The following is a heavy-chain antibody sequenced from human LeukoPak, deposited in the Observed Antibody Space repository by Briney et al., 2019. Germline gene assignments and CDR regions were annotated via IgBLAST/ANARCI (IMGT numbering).Heavy chain of an antibody. V-gene: IGHV3-9*01. CDR3: ASIVSSPGYCSSTSCYGYGMDV. CDR1: GFTFDDYA. D-gene: IGHD2-2*01. J-gene: IGHJ6*02. CDR2: ISWNSGSI. Sequence: GGSLRLSCAASGFTFDDYAMHWVRQAPGKGLEWVSGISWNSGSIGYADSVKGRFSISRDNAKNSLYLQMNSLRAEDTALYYCASIVSSPGYCSSTSCYGYGMDVWGQGTTVTVSS.